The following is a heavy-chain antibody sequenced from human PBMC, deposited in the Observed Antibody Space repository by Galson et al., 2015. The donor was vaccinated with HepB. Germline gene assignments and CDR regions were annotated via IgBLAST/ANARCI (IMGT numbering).Heavy chain of an antibody. CDR2: IYSGGGT. Sequence: SLRLSCAASGFTVTNNYMTWVRQAPGKGLEWVSVIYSGGGTYSADSVKGRFTISRQNSKNTLYLQMNSLRTEDTAVYYCARGSLSSTVAIDYWGQGTLVTVSS. D-gene: IGHD4-23*01. V-gene: IGHV3-53*04. CDR1: GFTVTNNY. CDR3: ARGSLSSTVAIDY. J-gene: IGHJ4*02.